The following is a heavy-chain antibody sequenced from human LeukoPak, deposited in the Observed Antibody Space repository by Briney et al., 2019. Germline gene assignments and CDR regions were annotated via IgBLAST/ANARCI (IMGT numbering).Heavy chain of an antibody. CDR3: AKGERWLQYYFDY. J-gene: IGHJ4*02. Sequence: PGRSLRLSCAASGFTFSSYAMSWVRQAPGKGLEWVSAISGSGGSTYYADSVKGRFTISRDNSKNTLYLQMNSLRAEDTAVYYCAKGERWLQYYFDYWGQGTLVTVSS. CDR1: GFTFSSYA. CDR2: ISGSGGST. D-gene: IGHD5-24*01. V-gene: IGHV3-23*01.